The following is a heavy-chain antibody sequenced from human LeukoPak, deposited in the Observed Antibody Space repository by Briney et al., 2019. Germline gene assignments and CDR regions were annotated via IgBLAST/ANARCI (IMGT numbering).Heavy chain of an antibody. CDR2: ISGYNGDT. CDR1: GYDFKSYG. V-gene: IGHV1-18*01. CDR3: ARNGYNSPNPFDY. D-gene: IGHD5-18*01. Sequence: GASVKVSCKASGYDFKSYGIGWVRQAPGQGPEWMGWISGYNGDTNYAQNFQDRVTVTTDTSTSTAYMELRSLRFDDTAVYYCARNGYNSPNPFDYWGQGTLVTVSS. J-gene: IGHJ4*02.